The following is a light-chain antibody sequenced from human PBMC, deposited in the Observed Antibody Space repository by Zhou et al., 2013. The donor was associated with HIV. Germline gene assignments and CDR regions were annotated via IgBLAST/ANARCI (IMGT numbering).Light chain of an antibody. J-gene: IGKJ1*01. CDR2: GAS. CDR3: QQYGSSPLT. Sequence: EIVLTQSPATLSLSPGEGATLSCRASQSVNNYLAWYQQKPGRAPRLLIYGASSRATGIPDRFSGSGSGTDFTLTISRLEPEDFAVYYCQQYGSSPLTFGQGTKVEIK. V-gene: IGKV3-20*01. CDR1: QSVNNY.